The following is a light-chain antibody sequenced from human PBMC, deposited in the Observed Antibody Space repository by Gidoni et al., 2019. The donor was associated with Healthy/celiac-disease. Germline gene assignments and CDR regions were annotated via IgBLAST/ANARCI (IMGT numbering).Light chain of an antibody. CDR1: SSDVGGYNY. CDR3: SSYTSSRTL. J-gene: IGLJ2*01. CDR2: EVS. Sequence: QSALTQPASVSGSPGQSITIYCTGTSSDVGGYNYVSWYQQHPGKAPKLMIDEVSNRPSGVSNRLSGSKSGNTASLTISGLQAEDEADYYGSSYTSSRTLFGGGTKLTVL. V-gene: IGLV2-14*01.